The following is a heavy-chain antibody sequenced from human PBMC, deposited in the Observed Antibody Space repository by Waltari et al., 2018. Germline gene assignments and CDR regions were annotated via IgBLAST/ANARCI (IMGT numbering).Heavy chain of an antibody. V-gene: IGHV3-30*18. CDR2: ISYDGSNK. Sequence: QVQLVESGGGVVQPGRSLRLCCAASGFTFSRYGMHWVRPAPGKGLEWVAFISYDGSNKYYADSVKGRFTISRDNSKNTLYLQMNSLRAEDTAVYYCAKAGRGFYYYYGMDVWGQGTTVTVSS. CDR3: AKAGRGFYYYYGMDV. J-gene: IGHJ6*02. CDR1: GFTFSRYG.